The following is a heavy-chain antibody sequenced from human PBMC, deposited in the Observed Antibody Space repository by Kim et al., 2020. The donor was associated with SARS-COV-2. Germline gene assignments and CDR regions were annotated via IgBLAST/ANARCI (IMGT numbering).Heavy chain of an antibody. D-gene: IGHD2-15*01. CDR2: ISYDGSNK. V-gene: IGHV3-30*18. CDR1: GFTFSSYG. J-gene: IGHJ5*02. CDR3: AKDGGGYCSGGSCYSGGWFDP. Sequence: GGSLRLSCAASGFTFSSYGMHWVRQAPGKGLEWVAVISYDGSNKYYTDSVKGRFTISRDNSKNTLYLQMNSLRAEDTAVYYCAKDGGGYCSGGSCYSGGWFDPWGQGTLVNVSS.